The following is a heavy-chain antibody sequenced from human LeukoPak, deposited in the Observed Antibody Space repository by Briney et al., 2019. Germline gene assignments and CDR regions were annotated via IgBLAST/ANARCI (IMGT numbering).Heavy chain of an antibody. Sequence: GSLSLSCAASGFTFSLYGMHWVRPAPGKGLEWVAFIRYDGSKKYYADSVKGRFTISRDNSKNTLYLQMNSLRPEDTAVYYCAKDPGDTAMVDYWGQGTLITVSS. J-gene: IGHJ4*02. V-gene: IGHV3-30*02. CDR2: IRYDGSKK. D-gene: IGHD5-18*01. CDR3: AKDPGDTAMVDY. CDR1: GFTFSLYG.